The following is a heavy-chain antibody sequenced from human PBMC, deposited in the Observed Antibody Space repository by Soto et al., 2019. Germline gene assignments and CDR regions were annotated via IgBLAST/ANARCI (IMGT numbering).Heavy chain of an antibody. CDR3: ARHYCSSTSCYPVYYYYYGMDV. CDR1: GYSFTSYW. CDR2: IYPGDSDT. Sequence: GESLKISCKGSGYSFTSYWIGWVRQMPGKGLELMGIIYPGDSDTRYSPSFQGQVTISADKSISTAYLQWSSLKASDTAMYYCARHYCSSTSCYPVYYYYYGMDVWGQGTTVTVSS. D-gene: IGHD2-2*01. J-gene: IGHJ6*02. V-gene: IGHV5-51*01.